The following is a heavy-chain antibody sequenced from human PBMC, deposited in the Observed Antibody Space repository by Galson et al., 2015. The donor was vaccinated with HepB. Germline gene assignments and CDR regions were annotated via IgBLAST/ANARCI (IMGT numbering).Heavy chain of an antibody. J-gene: IGHJ4*02. CDR2: IYYSGST. CDR1: GGSISTYY. V-gene: IGHV4-59*05. Sequence: ETLSLTCTVSGGSISTYYWSWIRQPPGKGLEWIGSIYYSGSTYYNPSLKSRVTISVDTSKNQFSLKLSSVTAADTAVYYCAREGEGLGYCSGGSCYGGDWGQGTLVTVSS. CDR3: AREGEGLGYCSGGSCYGGD. D-gene: IGHD2-15*01.